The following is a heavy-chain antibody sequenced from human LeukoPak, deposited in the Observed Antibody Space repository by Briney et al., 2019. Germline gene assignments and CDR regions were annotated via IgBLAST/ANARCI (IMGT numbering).Heavy chain of an antibody. CDR1: GFTFSSYS. J-gene: IGHJ4*02. D-gene: IGHD3-22*01. CDR2: VSSSSSTI. Sequence: GGSVRLSCAASGFTFSSYSMNWVRQAPGEWLEWLSYVSSSSSTIYYADSVKDRFTIPRDNAKNSLYLQMNSLRAEDTAVYYCERVTLRYYYDSSGPYFDYWGQGTLVTVSS. V-gene: IGHV3-48*01. CDR3: ERVTLRYYYDSSGPYFDY.